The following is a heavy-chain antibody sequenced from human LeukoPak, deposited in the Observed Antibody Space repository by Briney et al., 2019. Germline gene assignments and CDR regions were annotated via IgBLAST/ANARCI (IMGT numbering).Heavy chain of an antibody. J-gene: IGHJ4*02. CDR3: AKDPGDTAMVFDY. V-gene: IGHV3-23*01. Sequence: GGSLRLSCAASGFTFSSYWMSWVRQAPGKGLEWVSGVNDRGDKTYYADSVKGRFTISRDNSKNTLYLQMNSLRAEDTAVYYCAKDPGDTAMVFDYWGQGTLVTVSS. D-gene: IGHD5-18*01. CDR2: VNDRGDKT. CDR1: GFTFSSYW.